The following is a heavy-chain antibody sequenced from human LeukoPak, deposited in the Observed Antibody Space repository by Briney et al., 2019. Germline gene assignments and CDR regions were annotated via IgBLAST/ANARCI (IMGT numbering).Heavy chain of an antibody. Sequence: PGGSLRLSCAASGFTFSSYAMHWVRQAPGKGLEWVAVISYDGSNKYYADSVKGRFTISRDNSKNTLYLQMNSLRAEDTAVYYCARDHQTSQDFWSSPFDYWGQGTLVTVSS. D-gene: IGHD3-3*01. CDR2: ISYDGSNK. CDR3: ARDHQTSQDFWSSPFDY. V-gene: IGHV3-30*04. J-gene: IGHJ4*02. CDR1: GFTFSSYA.